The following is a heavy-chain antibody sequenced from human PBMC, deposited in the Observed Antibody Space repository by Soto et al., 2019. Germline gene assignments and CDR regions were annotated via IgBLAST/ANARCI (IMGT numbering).Heavy chain of an antibody. J-gene: IGHJ5*02. CDR2: VYHNGAS. Sequence: LSLTCSVSGDSVSSDRYYWNWIRQPPGKGLEWIGYVYHNGASKYNPSLKSRVSISVDTSKNQFSLNLSSVTAADTAVYYCARESGSYQFDPWGQGTLVTVSS. D-gene: IGHD1-26*01. CDR1: GDSVSSDRYY. V-gene: IGHV4-61*01. CDR3: ARESGSYQFDP.